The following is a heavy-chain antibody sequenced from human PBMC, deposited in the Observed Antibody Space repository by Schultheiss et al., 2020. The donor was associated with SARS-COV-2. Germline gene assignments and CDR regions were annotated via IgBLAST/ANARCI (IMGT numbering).Heavy chain of an antibody. CDR2: INSDGSST. V-gene: IGHV3-74*01. CDR3: ARKRGSGYEDY. Sequence: GGSLRLSCAASGFTFSSYGMHWVRQAPGKGLEWVSRINSDGSSTSYADSVKGRFTISRDNAKNSLYLQMNSLRAEDTAVYFCARKRGSGYEDYWGQGTLVTVSS. J-gene: IGHJ4*02. D-gene: IGHD5-12*01. CDR1: GFTFSSYG.